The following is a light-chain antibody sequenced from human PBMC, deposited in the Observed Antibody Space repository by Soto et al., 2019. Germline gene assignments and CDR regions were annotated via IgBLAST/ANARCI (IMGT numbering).Light chain of an antibody. CDR1: QSVTNF. Sequence: EIVLTQSPATLSLSPGERATISCRASQSVTNFLAWYQQKLGQAPRRLIYDASKRATGIPGRFSGSGSGTDFTLTIANLEPEDFAVYYCQQRSNWPLTFGGGTKVEIK. CDR2: DAS. J-gene: IGKJ4*01. CDR3: QQRSNWPLT. V-gene: IGKV3-11*01.